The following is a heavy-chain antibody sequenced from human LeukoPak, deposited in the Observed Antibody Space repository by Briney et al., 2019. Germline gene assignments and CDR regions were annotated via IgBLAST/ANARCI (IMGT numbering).Heavy chain of an antibody. CDR1: GGSISSYY. CDR2: IYYSGST. V-gene: IGHV4-59*01. Sequence: SETLSLTCTVSGGSISSYYWSWIRQPPGKGLEWIGYIYYSGSTNYNPSLKSRVTISVDTSKNQFSLKLSSVTAADTAVYYCARAPSDIVVVPAAPPRYYYYGIDVWGKGTTVTVSS. CDR3: ARAPSDIVVVPAAPPRYYYYGIDV. J-gene: IGHJ6*04. D-gene: IGHD2-2*01.